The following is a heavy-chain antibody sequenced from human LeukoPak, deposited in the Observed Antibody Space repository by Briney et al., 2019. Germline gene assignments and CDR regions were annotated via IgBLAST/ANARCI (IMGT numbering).Heavy chain of an antibody. Sequence: PSQTLSLTCTVSGGSISSGDYYWSWIRQPPGKGLEWIGYIYYSGTTYYNPSLKSRVTISVDTSKNQFSLKLSSATAADTAVYYCARVTMVRGILYDYWGQGTLVTVSS. CDR1: GGSISSGDYY. J-gene: IGHJ4*02. D-gene: IGHD3-10*01. CDR2: IYYSGTT. V-gene: IGHV4-30-4*01. CDR3: ARVTMVRGILYDY.